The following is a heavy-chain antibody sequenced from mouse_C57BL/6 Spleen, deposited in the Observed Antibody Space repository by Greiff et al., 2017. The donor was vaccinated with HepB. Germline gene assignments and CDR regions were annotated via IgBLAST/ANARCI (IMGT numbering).Heavy chain of an antibody. CDR1: GYTFTDYN. V-gene: IGHV1-18*01. J-gene: IGHJ4*01. CDR3: ARSDYYDHAMDY. CDR2: INPNNGGT. Sequence: EVKLQESGPELVKPGASVKIPCKASGYTFTDYNMDWVKQSHGKSLEWIGDINPNNGGTIYNQKFKGKATLTVDKSSSTAYMELRSLTSEDTAVYYCARSDYYDHAMDYWGQGTSVTVSS. D-gene: IGHD1-1*01.